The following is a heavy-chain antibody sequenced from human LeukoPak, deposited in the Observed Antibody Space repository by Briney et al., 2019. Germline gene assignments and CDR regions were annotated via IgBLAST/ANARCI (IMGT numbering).Heavy chain of an antibody. CDR1: GGSISSYY. CDR2: IYYSGST. D-gene: IGHD3-10*01. V-gene: IGHV4-59*01. CDR3: AREMITMVRGVMTDYFDY. J-gene: IGHJ4*02. Sequence: SETLSLTCAVSGGSISSYYWRWIRQPPGKGLEWIGYIYYSGSTNYNPSLKSRVTISVDTSKNQFSLKLSSVTAADTAVYYCAREMITMVRGVMTDYFDYWGQGTLVTVSS.